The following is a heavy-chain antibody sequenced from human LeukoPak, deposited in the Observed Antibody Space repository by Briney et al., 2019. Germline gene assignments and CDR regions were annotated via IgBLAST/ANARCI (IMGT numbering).Heavy chain of an antibody. D-gene: IGHD1-26*01. CDR2: ISGSGAST. CDR3: AEDVGKWESLHFFDY. CDR1: GFTLSTNA. J-gene: IGHJ4*02. Sequence: GGSLRLSCLTSGFTLSTNAMSWVRQAPGKGLEWISGISGSGASTYYADSVKGRFTISRDDSRNTLYLQMNSLRGDDTAVYYCAEDVGKWESLHFFDYWGQGTLVTVSS. V-gene: IGHV3-23*01.